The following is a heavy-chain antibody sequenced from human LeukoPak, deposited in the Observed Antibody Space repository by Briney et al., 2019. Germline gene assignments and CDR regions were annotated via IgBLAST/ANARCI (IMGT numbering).Heavy chain of an antibody. CDR3: ARDRIATRPIYYYYYGMDV. J-gene: IGHJ6*02. D-gene: IGHD2-21*01. Sequence: PSETLSLTCTVSGGSISSYYWSWIRQPPGKGLEWIGYIYYSGSTNYNPSLKSRVTISVDTSKNQFSLKLSSVTAADTAVYYCARDRIATRPIYYYYYGMDVWGQGTTVTVSS. CDR1: GGSISSYY. CDR2: IYYSGST. V-gene: IGHV4-59*01.